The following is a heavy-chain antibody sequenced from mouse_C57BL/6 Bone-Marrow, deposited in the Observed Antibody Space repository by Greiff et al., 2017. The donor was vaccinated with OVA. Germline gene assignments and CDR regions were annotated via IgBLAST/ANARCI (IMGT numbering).Heavy chain of an antibody. CDR1: GYTFTSYW. CDR3: TRTRGLHHFAY. J-gene: IGHJ3*01. Sequence: EVQLKESGTVLARPGASVKMSCKTSGYTFTSYWMHWVKQRPGQGLEWIGAIYPGNSDTSYNQKLKGKAKLTEAKYDSTAYMELSSLTNENSAVSCYTRTRGLHHFAYWGQGTLVTVSA. CDR2: IYPGNSDT. V-gene: IGHV1-5*01. D-gene: IGHD6-1*01.